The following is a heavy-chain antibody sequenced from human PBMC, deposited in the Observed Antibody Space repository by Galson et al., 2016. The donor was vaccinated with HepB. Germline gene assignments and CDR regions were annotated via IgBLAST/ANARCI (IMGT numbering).Heavy chain of an antibody. Sequence: PALVKPTQTLTLTCTFSGFSLSTTGVGVTWIRQPPGKALEWLARIDWDDDKYYSTSLKTRLSIFKDTSKNRVVLIMTNMDQVDTATYYCARMRSQGDYFDDWGRGTLVTVSS. J-gene: IGHJ4*02. V-gene: IGHV2-70*11. CDR2: IDWDDDK. CDR3: ARMRSQGDYFDD. CDR1: GFSLSTTGVG.